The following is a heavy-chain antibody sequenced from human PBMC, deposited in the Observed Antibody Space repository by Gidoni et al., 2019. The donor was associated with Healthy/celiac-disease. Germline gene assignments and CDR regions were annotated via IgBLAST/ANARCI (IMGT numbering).Heavy chain of an antibody. J-gene: IGHJ4*02. V-gene: IGHV3-21*01. CDR1: GFTFSSSS. Sequence: EVQLVESGGGLFKPGGSLRLSCAASGFTFSSSSLNGVRQATGKGLEWVSSISSSSSDLYYADSVKGRFTITRDNAKNTLYLQMNSLRAEDKAVYYCARVGYDILTGYYKYYFDYWGQGTLVTVSS. D-gene: IGHD3-9*01. CDR2: ISSSSSDL. CDR3: ARVGYDILTGYYKYYFDY.